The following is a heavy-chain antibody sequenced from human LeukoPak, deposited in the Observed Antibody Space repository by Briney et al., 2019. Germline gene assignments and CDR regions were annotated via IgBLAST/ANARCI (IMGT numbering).Heavy chain of an antibody. CDR1: GGSISSSSYY. V-gene: IGHV4-61*02. J-gene: IGHJ4*02. D-gene: IGHD3-10*01. Sequence: PSETLSLTCTVSGGSISSSSYYWRWIRQPAGKGLEWIGRMYSSGNTNYNPSLKSRVTISVDTSKNQFSLKLSSVTAADTAVYYCARFLNGVFDYWGQGTLVTVSS. CDR3: ARFLNGVFDY. CDR2: MYSSGNT.